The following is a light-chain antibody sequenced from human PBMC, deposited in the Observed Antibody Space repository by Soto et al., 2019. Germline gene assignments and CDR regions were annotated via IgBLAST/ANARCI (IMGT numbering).Light chain of an antibody. J-gene: IGKJ4*01. V-gene: IGKV3-20*01. CDR3: QQYGRSLT. Sequence: EIVLTQSPATLSLSPGERATLSCRASQSVTSSYLAWYQQKPGQAPGLLIFGASSRATGIPDRFSGSGSGTDFTLTINRLEPEDFAVYYCQQYGRSLTFGGGTKVEIK. CDR2: GAS. CDR1: QSVTSSY.